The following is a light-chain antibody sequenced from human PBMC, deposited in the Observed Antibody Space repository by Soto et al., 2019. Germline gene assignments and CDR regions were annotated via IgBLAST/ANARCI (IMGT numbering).Light chain of an antibody. CDR3: HQYGSSPRT. Sequence: EIVLTQTTDTLSLSPGEGATLSCRAGHSFSSNFLAWYQQKPGQAPRLLIYGASSRAPGIPDRFSGSGSGTDFTLTISRLEPEDFAVYYCHQYGSSPRTFGQGSMVDVK. CDR2: GAS. CDR1: HSFSSNF. J-gene: IGKJ1*01. V-gene: IGKV3-20*01.